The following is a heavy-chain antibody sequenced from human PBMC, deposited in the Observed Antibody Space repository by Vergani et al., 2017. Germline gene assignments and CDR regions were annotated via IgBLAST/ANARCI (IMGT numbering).Heavy chain of an antibody. CDR1: GGSFSGYY. Sequence: QVQLQQWGAGLLKPSETLSLTCAVYGGSFSGYYWSWIRQPPGKGLEWIGEINHSGSTNYNPSLKTRVTISVDTSKNQFSLKLSSVTAADTAVYYCASPQRPSHSGSYSPWGQGTLVTVSS. J-gene: IGHJ5*02. CDR3: ASPQRPSHSGSYSP. D-gene: IGHD3-10*01. CDR2: INHSGST. V-gene: IGHV4-34*01.